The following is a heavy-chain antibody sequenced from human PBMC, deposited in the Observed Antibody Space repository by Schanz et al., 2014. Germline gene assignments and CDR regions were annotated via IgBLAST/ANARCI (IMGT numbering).Heavy chain of an antibody. CDR2: IHTKTGNP. CDR1: GYSFSTYA. D-gene: IGHD2-2*01. J-gene: IGHJ4*02. CDR3: ARGYCAGTSCPIFDY. V-gene: IGHV7-4-1*02. Sequence: QVHLVQSESELKNPGASVKVSCKTSGYSFSTYAMNWVRQAPGQGLEWMGWIHTKTGNPTYAQGFTGRFVFSLDPSVSTTHLQITNLKADDTAVYYCARGYCAGTSCPIFDYWGQGTLVTVSS.